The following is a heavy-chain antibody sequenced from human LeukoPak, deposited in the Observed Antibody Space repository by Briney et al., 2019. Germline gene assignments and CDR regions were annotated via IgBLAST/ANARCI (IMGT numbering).Heavy chain of an antibody. D-gene: IGHD1-26*01. J-gene: IGHJ4*02. CDR1: GFTFSSYS. CDR3: AREPPRGSFDY. CDR2: ISSSSSTM. V-gene: IGHV3-48*01. Sequence: GGSLRLSCAASGFTFSSYSMNWVRQAPGKGLEWVSYISSSSSTMYYADSVKGRFTISRDNAKNSLYLQMNSLRAEDTAVYYCAREPPRGSFDYWGQGTLVTVSS.